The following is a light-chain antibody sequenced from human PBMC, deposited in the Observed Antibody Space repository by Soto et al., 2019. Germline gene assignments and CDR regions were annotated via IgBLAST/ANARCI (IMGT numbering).Light chain of an antibody. CDR3: QQGKSFPLT. J-gene: IGKJ4*01. CDR2: DAS. CDR1: QGISGW. V-gene: IGKV1-12*01. Sequence: DIQMTQSPSSVSASVGDRLTITCRASQGISGWLAWYQQKPGKAPNLLIYDASTLRNGVPSRFSGSGSGKSFTLTISNLQPEDFATYYCQQGKSFPLTFGGGNKVDIK.